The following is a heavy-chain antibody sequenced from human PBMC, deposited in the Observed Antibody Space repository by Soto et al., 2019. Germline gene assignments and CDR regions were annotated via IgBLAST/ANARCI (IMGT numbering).Heavy chain of an antibody. D-gene: IGHD2-21*01. V-gene: IGHV3-21*01. Sequence: EVQLVESGGRLVKPGGSLRLSCAASGFALSSYSIGWVRQAPGTGLEWVSFTFNFDGSLYYADSVKGRFAISRENAKNSLYLQINNLSAEATAGNSCAREEAYCAGGGCFRSVFDLWGQGTVVTVSS. CDR2: TFNFDGSL. CDR3: AREEAYCAGGGCFRSVFDL. CDR1: GFALSSYS. J-gene: IGHJ3*01.